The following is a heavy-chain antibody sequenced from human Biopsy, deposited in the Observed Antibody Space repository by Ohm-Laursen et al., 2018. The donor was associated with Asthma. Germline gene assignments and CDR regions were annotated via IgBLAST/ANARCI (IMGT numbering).Heavy chain of an antibody. Sequence: GSSVKVSCKASGYTFTSCYMHWVRQAPGQGLEWMGIINPSGGSTSYAQKFQGRVTMTRDTSTSTVYMELSSLRSEDTAVYYCARTYYDFLTGQVNDAFAIWGQGTMVTVSS. CDR2: INPSGGST. CDR1: GYTFTSCY. J-gene: IGHJ3*02. D-gene: IGHD3-9*01. CDR3: ARTYYDFLTGQVNDAFAI. V-gene: IGHV1-46*01.